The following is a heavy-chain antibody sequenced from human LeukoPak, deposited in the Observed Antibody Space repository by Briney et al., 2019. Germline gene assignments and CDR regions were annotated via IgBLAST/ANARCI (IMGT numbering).Heavy chain of an antibody. J-gene: IGHJ6*03. D-gene: IGHD5-12*01. V-gene: IGHV1-2*02. CDR1: GYTFTSYG. CDR2: INPNSGGT. Sequence: GASVKVSCKASGYTFTSYGISWVRQAPGQGLEWMGWINPNSGGTNYAQKFQGRVTMTRDTSITTAYMELSRLRSDDTAVYYCARQWLRSLRYYMDVWGKGTTVTVSS. CDR3: ARQWLRSLRYYMDV.